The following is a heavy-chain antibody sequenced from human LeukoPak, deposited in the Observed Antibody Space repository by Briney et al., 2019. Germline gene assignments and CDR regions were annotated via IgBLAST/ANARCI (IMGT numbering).Heavy chain of an antibody. CDR3: AKGGLWIVTIFGVDPNYGMDV. V-gene: IGHV1-69*13. CDR2: IIPIFGTA. D-gene: IGHD3-3*01. CDR1: GGTFSSYA. J-gene: IGHJ6*02. Sequence: SVKVSCKASGGTFSSYAISWVRQAPGQGLEWMGGIIPIFGTANYAQKFQGRVTITADESTSTAYMELSSLRSEDTAVYYCAKGGLWIVTIFGVDPNYGMDVWGQGTTVTVSS.